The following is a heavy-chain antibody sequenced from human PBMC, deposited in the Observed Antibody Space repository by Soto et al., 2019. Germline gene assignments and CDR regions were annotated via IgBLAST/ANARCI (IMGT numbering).Heavy chain of an antibody. CDR2: MNPNSGNT. D-gene: IGHD5-12*01. V-gene: IGHV1-8*03. CDR3: ARDLGSGYDPGDY. J-gene: IGHJ4*02. CDR1: GYTFTSYG. Sequence: ASVKVSCKASGYTFTSYGISWMRQAPGQGLEWMGWMNPNSGNTGYAQKFQGRVTITADESTSTGFMELSSLTSEDTAIYYCARDLGSGYDPGDYWGQGTLVTVSS.